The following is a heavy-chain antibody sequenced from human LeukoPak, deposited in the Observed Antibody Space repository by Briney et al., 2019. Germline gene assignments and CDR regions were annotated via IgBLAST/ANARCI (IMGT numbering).Heavy chain of an antibody. CDR1: GYTFTSYG. V-gene: IGHV1-46*01. Sequence: ASVKVSCKASGYTFTSYGISWVRQAPGQGLEWMGIINPSGDSTSYAQKFQGRVTMTRDTSTSTVYMELSSLRSEDTAVYYCARDLQDPLYYFDYWGQGTLVTVSS. CDR3: ARDLQDPLYYFDY. J-gene: IGHJ4*02. CDR2: INPSGDST.